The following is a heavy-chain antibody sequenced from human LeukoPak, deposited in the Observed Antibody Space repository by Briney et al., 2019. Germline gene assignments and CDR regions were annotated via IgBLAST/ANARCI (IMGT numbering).Heavy chain of an antibody. V-gene: IGHV3-30*18. CDR3: AKEGYSSGWYSEYY. CDR1: GFTFSSYG. D-gene: IGHD6-19*01. CDR2: ISYDGSNK. Sequence: GGSLRLSCAASGFTFSSYGMHWVRQAPGRGLEWVAVISYDGSNKYYADSVKGRFTISRDNSKNTLYLQMNSLRAEDTAVYYCAKEGYSSGWYSEYYWGQGTLVTVSS. J-gene: IGHJ4*02.